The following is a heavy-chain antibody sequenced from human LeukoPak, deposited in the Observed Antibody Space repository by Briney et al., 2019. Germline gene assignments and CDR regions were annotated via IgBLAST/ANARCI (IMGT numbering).Heavy chain of an antibody. CDR2: INPNSGGT. Sequence: ASVKVSCKASGYTFTGYYMHWVRQAPGQGLEWMGWINPNSGGTNYAQKFQGRVTMTRDTSISTAYMELSRLRSDDTAVYYCARDLGIVVVESFQHWGQGTLVTVSS. D-gene: IGHD3-22*01. V-gene: IGHV1-2*02. J-gene: IGHJ1*01. CDR1: GYTFTGYY. CDR3: ARDLGIVVVESFQH.